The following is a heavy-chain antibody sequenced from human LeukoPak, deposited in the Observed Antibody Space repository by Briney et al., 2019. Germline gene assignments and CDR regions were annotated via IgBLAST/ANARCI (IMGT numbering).Heavy chain of an antibody. Sequence: PGGSLRLSCAAFGFTFSSYSMNWARQAPGKGLEWVSHISSSSSTIYYADSVKGRFTISRDNAKNSLYLQMDSLRAEDTAVYYCARGVDYWGQGTLVTVSS. V-gene: IGHV3-48*04. J-gene: IGHJ4*02. CDR3: ARGVDY. CDR1: GFTFSSYS. CDR2: ISSSSSTI. D-gene: IGHD5/OR15-5a*01.